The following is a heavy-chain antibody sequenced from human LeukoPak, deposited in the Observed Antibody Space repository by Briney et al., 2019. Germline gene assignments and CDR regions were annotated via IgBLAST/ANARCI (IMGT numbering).Heavy chain of an antibody. J-gene: IGHJ4*02. CDR3: ARASTRGYSGYALW. CDR2: ISAYNGNT. Sequence: ASVKVSCKASGYTFTSYGISWVRQAPGQGLEWMGWISAYNGNTNYAQRLQGRVTMTTDTSTSTAYMELRSLRSDDTAVYYCARASTRGYSGYALWWGQGTLVTVSS. V-gene: IGHV1-18*01. D-gene: IGHD5-12*01. CDR1: GYTFTSYG.